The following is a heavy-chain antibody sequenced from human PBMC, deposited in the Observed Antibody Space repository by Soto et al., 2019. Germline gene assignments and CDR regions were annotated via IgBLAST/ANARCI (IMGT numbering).Heavy chain of an antibody. D-gene: IGHD5-12*01. Sequence: SETLSLTCTVSGGSISSSSYYWGWIRQPPGKGLEWIGSIYYSGSTYYNPSLKSRVTISVDTSKNQFSLKLSSVTAADTAVYYCARHNKVATDYWGQGTLVTVSS. CDR1: GGSISSSSYY. CDR3: ARHNKVATDY. CDR2: IYYSGST. J-gene: IGHJ4*02. V-gene: IGHV4-39*01.